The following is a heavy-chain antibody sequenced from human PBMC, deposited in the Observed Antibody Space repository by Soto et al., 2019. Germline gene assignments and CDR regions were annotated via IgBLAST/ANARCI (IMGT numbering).Heavy chain of an antibody. V-gene: IGHV3-21*04. Sequence: PGGSLRLSCEASGFAFDVHSMNWVRQVPGRGLEWVASIASNSVYIWYADSVRGRLTISRDNAKNSVYLQLSGLRDDDTAVYYCARGVPYDESGHFLRLVFDYWGQGALVTVYS. CDR1: GFAFDVHS. CDR3: ARGVPYDESGHFLRLVFDY. CDR2: IASNSVYI. D-gene: IGHD3-22*01. J-gene: IGHJ4*02.